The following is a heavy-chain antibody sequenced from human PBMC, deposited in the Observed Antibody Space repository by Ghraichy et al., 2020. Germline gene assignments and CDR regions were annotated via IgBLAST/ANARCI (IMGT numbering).Heavy chain of an antibody. D-gene: IGHD3-10*01. CDR3: AKSIHHYGEGSSYNCVGACRED. J-gene: IGHJ4*02. V-gene: IGHV3-23*01. CDR1: GFTFSSYA. Sequence: GGSLRLSCAASGFTFSSYAMSWVRQAPGKGLEWVSAITGSGGRAYYADSVKGRFTISRDNSKNTLYLQMSSLGVEDTAVYYCAKSIHHYGEGSSYNCVGACREDWGRGTLVTVPS. CDR2: ITGSGGRA.